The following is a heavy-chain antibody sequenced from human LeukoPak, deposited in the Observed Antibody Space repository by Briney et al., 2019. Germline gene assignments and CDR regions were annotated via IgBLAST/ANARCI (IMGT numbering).Heavy chain of an antibody. CDR1: GFTFSSYA. V-gene: IGHV3-64D*06. J-gene: IGHJ4*02. CDR3: ARGRGIAAAGYFDY. Sequence: GGSLRLSCSASGFTFSSYAMHWVRQAPGKGLEYVSAISSNGGSTYYADSVKGRFTISRDNSKNTLYLQMSSLRAEDTAVYYCARGRGIAAAGYFDYWGQGTLVTVSS. CDR2: ISSNGGST. D-gene: IGHD6-13*01.